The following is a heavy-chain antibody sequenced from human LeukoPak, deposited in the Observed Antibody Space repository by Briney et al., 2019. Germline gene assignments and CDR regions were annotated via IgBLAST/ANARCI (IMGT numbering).Heavy chain of an antibody. Sequence: PSETLSLTCAVYGGSFSGYYWSWIRQPPGKGLEWIGEINHSGSTNNNPSLKSRVTISVDTSKNQFSLKLSSVTAADTAVYYCARGRRGGYSYGNWFDPWGQGTLVTVSS. CDR1: GGSFSGYY. J-gene: IGHJ5*02. V-gene: IGHV4-34*01. CDR2: INHSGST. CDR3: ARGRRGGYSYGNWFDP. D-gene: IGHD5-18*01.